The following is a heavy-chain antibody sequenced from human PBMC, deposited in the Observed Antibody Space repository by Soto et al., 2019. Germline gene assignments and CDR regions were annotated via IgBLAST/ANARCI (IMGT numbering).Heavy chain of an antibody. Sequence: QVQLQESGSGLVKPSETLSLTCTVSGGSVSSGNYYWSWIRQPPGKGLEWIGYIFHTGTTNYNPSLQSRVAISLDPSMNPFSLKLSSVTAADTAVYYCTRAPVSGSYCFDFWGQGTPVTVSS. CDR1: GGSVSSGNYY. V-gene: IGHV4-61*01. D-gene: IGHD1-26*01. CDR3: TRAPVSGSYCFDF. J-gene: IGHJ4*02. CDR2: IFHTGTT.